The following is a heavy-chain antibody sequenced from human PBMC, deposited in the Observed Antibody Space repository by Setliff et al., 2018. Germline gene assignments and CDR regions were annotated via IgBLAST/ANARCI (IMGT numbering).Heavy chain of an antibody. D-gene: IGHD5-18*01. Sequence: SETLSLTCTVSGDSISSRRNYWGWFRQPAGKELEWIGQVYTSWSSNYNPSLKSRVTISLDTSKNQFSLDLSSVTAADTAVYYCARLPPLHTPMALTFDYWGQGILVTVSS. V-gene: IGHV4-61*09. J-gene: IGHJ4*02. CDR2: VYTSWSS. CDR3: ARLPPLHTPMALTFDY. CDR1: GDSISSRRNY.